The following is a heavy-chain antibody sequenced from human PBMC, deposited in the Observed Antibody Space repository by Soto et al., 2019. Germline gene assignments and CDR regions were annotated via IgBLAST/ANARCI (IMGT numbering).Heavy chain of an antibody. CDR3: ARHGGDSYGHPYFDY. D-gene: IGHD5-18*01. V-gene: IGHV4-39*01. CDR2: IYYSGST. CDR1: GGSISSSSYY. J-gene: IGHJ4*02. Sequence: SETLSLTCTVSGGSISSSSYYWGWIRQPPGKGLEWIGNIYYSGSTNYNPSLKSRVTISVDTSNNQLSLKLSSVTAADTAVYYCARHGGDSYGHPYFDYWGQGTLVTVSS.